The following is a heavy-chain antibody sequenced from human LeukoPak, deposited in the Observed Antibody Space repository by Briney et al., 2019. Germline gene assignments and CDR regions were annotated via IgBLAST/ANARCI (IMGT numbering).Heavy chain of an antibody. V-gene: IGHV3-23*01. CDR3: AKNAEREKHFTPKRYKWNSYFDY. CDR1: GFTFNTYS. Sequence: GGSLRLSCAAFGFTFNTYSMNWVRQAPGKGLEWVSAISGSGGSTYYADSVKGRFTISRDNSKNTLYLQMNSLRAEDTAVYYCAKNAEREKHFTPKRYKWNSYFDYWGQGTLVTVSS. J-gene: IGHJ4*02. CDR2: ISGSGGST. D-gene: IGHD1-7*01.